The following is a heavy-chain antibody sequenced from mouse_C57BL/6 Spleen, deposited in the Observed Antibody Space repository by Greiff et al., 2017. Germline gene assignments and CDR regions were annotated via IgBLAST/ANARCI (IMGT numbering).Heavy chain of an antibody. J-gene: IGHJ2*01. CDR3: ARSGGYSYYFDY. V-gene: IGHV1-61*01. CDR1: GYTFTSYW. D-gene: IGHD2-3*01. CDR2: IYPSDSET. Sequence: QVQLQQPGAELVRPGSSVKLSCKASGYTFTSYWMDWVKQRPGQGLEWIGNIYPSDSETHYNQKFKDKATLTVYKSSSTAYMQLSSLTSEDSAVYYCARSGGYSYYFDYWGQGTTLTVSS.